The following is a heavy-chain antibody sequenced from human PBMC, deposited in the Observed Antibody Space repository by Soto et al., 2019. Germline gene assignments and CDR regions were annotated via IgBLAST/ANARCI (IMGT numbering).Heavy chain of an antibody. Sequence: LRLSCAASGFTFSTYLMTWVRQAPGKGLEWVANIKEDGNEKFYVDSVKGRFTISRDNSKNSLYLEMNSLRAEDTAVYYCVRDSGYEILTGYRHFDHWGQGTLVTVSS. CDR3: VRDSGYEILTGYRHFDH. CDR2: IKEDGNEK. V-gene: IGHV3-7*03. J-gene: IGHJ4*02. D-gene: IGHD3-9*01. CDR1: GFTFSTYL.